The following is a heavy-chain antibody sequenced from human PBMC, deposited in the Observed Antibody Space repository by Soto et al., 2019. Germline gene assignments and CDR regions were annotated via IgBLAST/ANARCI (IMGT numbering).Heavy chain of an antibody. CDR1: GLILSKFW. J-gene: IGHJ4*02. V-gene: IGHV5-51*01. Sequence: ESLKISCQGLGLILSKFWIRWVRQMPGKGLEWLGIIYPGDSNIRYNPSLQGQLTISADKPLSNPYLHWSSLKASDTAMYYCARQRYFDYWGQGTLVTVSS. CDR3: ARQRYFDY. CDR2: IYPGDSNI.